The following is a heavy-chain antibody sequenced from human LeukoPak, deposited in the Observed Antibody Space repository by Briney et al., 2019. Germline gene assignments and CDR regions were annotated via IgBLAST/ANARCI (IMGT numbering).Heavy chain of an antibody. CDR1: GFTFSSYA. CDR3: ARDRGGWYCDY. CDR2: ISYDGSNK. J-gene: IGHJ4*02. Sequence: GGSLRLSCAASGFTFSSYAMHWVRQAPGKGLEWVAVISYDGSNKYYADSVKGRFTISRDNSKNTLYLQMNSLRAEDTAVYYCARDRGGWYCDYWGQGTLVTVSS. V-gene: IGHV3-30*04. D-gene: IGHD6-19*01.